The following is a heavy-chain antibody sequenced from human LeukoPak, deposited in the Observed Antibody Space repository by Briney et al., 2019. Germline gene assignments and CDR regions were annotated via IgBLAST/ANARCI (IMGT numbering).Heavy chain of an antibody. Sequence: SETLSLTCTVSGGSISSSSYYWGWIRQPPGKGLEWIGSIYYSGSTYYNPSLKSRVTISVDTSKNQFSLKLSSVTAADTAVYYCARPQDIVVVPAARGPFDYWGQGTLVTVSS. V-gene: IGHV4-39*01. J-gene: IGHJ4*02. CDR2: IYYSGST. CDR3: ARPQDIVVVPAARGPFDY. CDR1: GGSISSSSYY. D-gene: IGHD2-2*01.